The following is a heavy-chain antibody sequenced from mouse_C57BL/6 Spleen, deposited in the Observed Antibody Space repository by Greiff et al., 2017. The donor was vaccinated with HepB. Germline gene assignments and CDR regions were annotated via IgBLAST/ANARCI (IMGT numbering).Heavy chain of an antibody. J-gene: IGHJ2*01. D-gene: IGHD1-1*01. Sequence: VQLQQPGAELVKPGASVKLSCKASGYTFTSYWMHWVKQRPGQGLEWIGMIHPNSGSTNYNEKFKSKATLTVDKSSSTAYMQLSSLTSEDSAVYYCARQSLLLRSDYWGQGTTLTVSS. CDR3: ARQSLLLRSDY. V-gene: IGHV1-64*01. CDR1: GYTFTSYW. CDR2: IHPNSGST.